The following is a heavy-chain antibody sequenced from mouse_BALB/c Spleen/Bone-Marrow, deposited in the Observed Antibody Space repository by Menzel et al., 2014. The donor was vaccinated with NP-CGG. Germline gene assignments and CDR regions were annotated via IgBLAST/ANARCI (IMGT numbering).Heavy chain of an antibody. V-gene: IGHV3-6*02. CDR3: SRGLFLMDY. J-gene: IGHJ4*01. CDR2: ISYDGTN. CDR1: GYSITSGYY. Sequence: EVKLVESGPGLVKPSQSLSLTCSVTGYSITSGYYWNWIRRFPGNKLEWMGYISYDGTNNYSPSLKNRFSITRDTSKNQFFLKLNSVTTEDTATYYCSRGLFLMDYWGQGTSVTVSS.